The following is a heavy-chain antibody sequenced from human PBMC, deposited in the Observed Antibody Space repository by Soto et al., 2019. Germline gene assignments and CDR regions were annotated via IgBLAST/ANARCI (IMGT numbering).Heavy chain of an antibody. CDR2: TYYNGDT. D-gene: IGHD6-19*01. CDR1: DDSFRGADYY. J-gene: IGHJ4*02. CDR3: ARGPGYIDGWRTFDF. V-gene: IGHV4-61*08. Sequence: SETLSLTCTVSDDSFRGADYYWSWIRQPLGKGPEWIGYTYYNGDTKYNPALKSRVTMSVDTSKNQFSLRLSSVTAADTAVYLCARGPGYIDGWRTFDFWGRGILGTVS.